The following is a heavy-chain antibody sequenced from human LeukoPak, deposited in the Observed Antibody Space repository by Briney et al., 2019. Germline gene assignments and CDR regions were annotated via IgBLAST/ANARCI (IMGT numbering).Heavy chain of an antibody. D-gene: IGHD1-7*01. CDR2: INPNSGGT. CDR1: GYTFTGYY. V-gene: IGHV1-2*02. Sequence: ASVKVSCKASGYTFTGYYMHWVRQAPGQGLEWMGWINPNSGGTNYAQKFQGRVTMTRDTSISTAYMELSRLRSDDTAVYYCARGGAPTRGGTMVWFDPWGQGTLVTVSS. CDR3: ARGGAPTRGGTMVWFDP. J-gene: IGHJ5*02.